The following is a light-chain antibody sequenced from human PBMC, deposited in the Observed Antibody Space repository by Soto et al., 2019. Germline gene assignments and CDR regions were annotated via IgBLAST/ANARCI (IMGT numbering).Light chain of an antibody. V-gene: IGKV3-15*01. Sequence: EIVMTQSPVTLSVSPGERATLSCRASQSVTNSYLAWYQQKPGQAPRLLIFGASTRAAGIPARFSGSGSGTEFTHTVSSLQSEDFAVYYCQQHSNWPLTFGGGTKVEIK. CDR3: QQHSNWPLT. CDR2: GAS. J-gene: IGKJ4*01. CDR1: QSVTNSY.